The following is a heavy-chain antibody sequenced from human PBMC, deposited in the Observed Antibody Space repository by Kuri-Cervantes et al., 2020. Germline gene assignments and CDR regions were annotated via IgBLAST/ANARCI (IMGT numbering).Heavy chain of an antibody. CDR3: AREGEELGY. V-gene: IGHV3-21*01. Sequence: GESLKISCVASGFTFSTYSMNWVRQAPGKGLEWVSSIGSSSSFIYYADSVKGRFTISRDNAKNSLYLQMNSLRAEDTAVYYCAREGEELGYWGQGTLVTVSS. CDR1: GFTFSTYS. CDR2: IGSSSSFI. J-gene: IGHJ4*02. D-gene: IGHD3-16*01.